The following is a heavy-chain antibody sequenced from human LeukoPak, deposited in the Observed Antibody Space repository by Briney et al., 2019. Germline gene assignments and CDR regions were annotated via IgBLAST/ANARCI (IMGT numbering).Heavy chain of an antibody. CDR1: GFTFDDYA. V-gene: IGHV3-9*01. CDR2: ISWNSGSI. Sequence: PGGSLRLSCAASGFTFDDYAMHWVRQAPGKGLEWVSGISWNSGSIGYADSVKGRFTISRDNSKNTLYLQMNSLRAEDTAVYYCAREFWSGPTTNYGMDVWGQGTTVTVSS. CDR3: AREFWSGPTTNYGMDV. J-gene: IGHJ6*02. D-gene: IGHD3-3*01.